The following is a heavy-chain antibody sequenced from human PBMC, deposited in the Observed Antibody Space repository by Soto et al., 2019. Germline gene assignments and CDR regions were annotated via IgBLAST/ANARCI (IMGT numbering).Heavy chain of an antibody. Sequence: GESVKTSCKTSGYSFTDHCIGWVLQMPGKGLEWMGIIYPGDSDTRYSPSFQGQVTISADKSINTAYLQWSSLKASDTAFYYCARSYNSGWIIDYWGQGTLVTVSS. J-gene: IGHJ4*02. D-gene: IGHD5-12*01. V-gene: IGHV5-51*01. CDR1: GYSFTDHC. CDR2: IYPGDSDT. CDR3: ARSYNSGWIIDY.